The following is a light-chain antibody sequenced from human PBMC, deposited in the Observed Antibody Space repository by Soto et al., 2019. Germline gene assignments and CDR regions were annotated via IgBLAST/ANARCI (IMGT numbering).Light chain of an antibody. CDR2: AAS. J-gene: IGKJ1*01. CDR3: QQYNDWPWT. Sequence: EIVMTQSPATLSVSPGERATLSCRASQSVSTNLAWYQQKPGLAPRLLFYAASIRATGIPARFSASGSGTAFTLSISSLQSEDFAVYYCQQYNDWPWTLGQGTKVEIK. V-gene: IGKV3-15*01. CDR1: QSVSTN.